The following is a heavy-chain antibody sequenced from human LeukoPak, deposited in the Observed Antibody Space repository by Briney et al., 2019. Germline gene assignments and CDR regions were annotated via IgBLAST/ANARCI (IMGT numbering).Heavy chain of an antibody. V-gene: IGHV4-31*03. J-gene: IGHJ5*02. D-gene: IGHD3-10*01. CDR2: IYYSGST. CDR3: ARDVDTYYYGSGSYYTNWFDP. Sequence: PSETLSLTCTVSGGSISSGGYYWSWIRQHPGKGLEWIGYIYYSGSTYYNPSLKSRVTISVDTSKNQFSLKLSSVTAADTAVHYCARDVDTYYYGSGSYYTNWFDPWGQGTLVTVSS. CDR1: GGSISSGGYY.